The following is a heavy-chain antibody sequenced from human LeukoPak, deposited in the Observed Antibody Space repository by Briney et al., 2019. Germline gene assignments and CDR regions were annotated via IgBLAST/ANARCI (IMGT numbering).Heavy chain of an antibody. CDR3: AKMRSRLAYCGVDCYPRGGY. J-gene: IGHJ4*02. CDR2: ISGSGGST. V-gene: IGHV3-23*01. Sequence: GSLRLSCAASGFTFTSYAMSWAREAPGKGLEWVSAISGSGGSTYYADSVKGRFTISRDNSKNTLYLQMNSLRAADTAVYYCAKMRSRLAYCGVDCYPRGGYWGQGTLVTVSS. CDR1: GFTFTSYA. D-gene: IGHD2-21*02.